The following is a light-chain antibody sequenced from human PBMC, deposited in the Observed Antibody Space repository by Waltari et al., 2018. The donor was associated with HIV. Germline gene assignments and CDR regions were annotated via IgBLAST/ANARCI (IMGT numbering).Light chain of an antibody. J-gene: IGKJ4*01. CDR3: HQYFSDPFT. CDR1: QDIANS. CDR2: NGF. Sequence: DTQMTQFPPPLSASVGARVTITCWATQDIANSVSLYQQRPGKVPKVLVYNGFIRHRGVASRFSGSGSGTEYTLTISSLQPEDFATYYCHQYFSDPFTFGGGTKVEI. V-gene: IGKV1-NL1*01.